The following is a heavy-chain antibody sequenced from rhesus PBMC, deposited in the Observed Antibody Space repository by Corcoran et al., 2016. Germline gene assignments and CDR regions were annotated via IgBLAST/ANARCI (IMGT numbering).Heavy chain of an antibody. CDR3: ARHGLVGATIDY. Sequence: QVQLVQSGAEVKQPGASVKVSCKASGYTFTSYGMNWVRQAHGQRLEWMGWVSTDTGNQPYAQGFKVRFTFSMDTPISTAYLQISSLKAEDTAVYYCARHGLVGATIDYWGQGVLVTVSS. CDR2: VSTDTGNQ. D-gene: IGHD1-44*02. J-gene: IGHJ4*01. V-gene: IGHV7-114*01. CDR1: GYTFTSYG.